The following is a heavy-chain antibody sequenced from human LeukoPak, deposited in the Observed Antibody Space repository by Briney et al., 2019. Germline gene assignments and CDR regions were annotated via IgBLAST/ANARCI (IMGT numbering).Heavy chain of an antibody. CDR3: ARGTVWFGEAHYYFDY. J-gene: IGHJ4*02. CDR1: GYSFTSYW. Sequence: GESLKISCKGSGYSFTSYWIGWVRQMPGKGLEWMGIIYPGDSDTRYSPSFQGQVTISADKSISTAYLQWNSLKASDTAMYYCARGTVWFGEAHYYFDYWGQGTLVTVSS. V-gene: IGHV5-51*01. CDR2: IYPGDSDT. D-gene: IGHD3-10*01.